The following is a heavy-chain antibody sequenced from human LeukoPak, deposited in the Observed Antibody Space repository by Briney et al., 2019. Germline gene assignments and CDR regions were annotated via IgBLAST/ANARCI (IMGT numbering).Heavy chain of an antibody. J-gene: IGHJ3*02. Sequence: AGTLSLTCAVYGGSFSGYYWSWIRQPPGKGLEWIGEINHSGSTNYNPSLESRVTISVDTSENQFSLKLSSVTAADTAVYYCARGPWRAATTDAFDIWGQGTMVTVSS. CDR2: INHSGST. CDR3: ARGPWRAATTDAFDI. CDR1: GGSFSGYY. V-gene: IGHV4-34*01. D-gene: IGHD2-15*01.